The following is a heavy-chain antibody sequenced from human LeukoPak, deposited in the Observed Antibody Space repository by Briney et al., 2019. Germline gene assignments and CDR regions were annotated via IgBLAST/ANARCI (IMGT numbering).Heavy chain of an antibody. V-gene: IGHV3-20*04. CDR2: INWNGGST. Sequence: AGGSLRLSCAASGFTFDDYGMSWVRQAPGKGLEWVSGINWNGGSTGYADSVKGRFTISRDNAKNSLYLQMNSLRAEDTALYYCARDGSSSWYGVYYYYYMDVWGKGTTVTVSS. CDR3: ARDGSSSWYGVYYYYYMDV. D-gene: IGHD6-13*01. J-gene: IGHJ6*03. CDR1: GFTFDDYG.